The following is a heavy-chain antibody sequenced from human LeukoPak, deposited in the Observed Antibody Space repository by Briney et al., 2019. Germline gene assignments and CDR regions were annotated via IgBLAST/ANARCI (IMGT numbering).Heavy chain of an antibody. D-gene: IGHD6-13*01. Sequence: TSETLSLTCGVYGGSYSDYYWSWIRQPPGKGLEWIGEINHSGLTNYNPSLKSRVTISLDTSKNQFSLKLSSVTAADTAVYYCARKGGGQLVNTRRWFDPWGQGTLVTVSS. CDR3: ARKGGGQLVNTRRWFDP. J-gene: IGHJ5*02. V-gene: IGHV4-34*01. CDR1: GGSYSDYY. CDR2: INHSGLT.